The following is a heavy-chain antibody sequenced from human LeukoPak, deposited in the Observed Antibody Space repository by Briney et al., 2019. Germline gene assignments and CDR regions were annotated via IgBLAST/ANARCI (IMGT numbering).Heavy chain of an antibody. CDR2: ISSSSSYI. CDR1: GFTFSSYS. V-gene: IGHV3-21*01. CDR3: ARETGSVNFDY. D-gene: IGHD2-15*01. J-gene: IGHJ4*02. Sequence: GGSLRLSCAASGFTFSSYSMNWVRQAPGKELEWVSSISSSSSYIYYADSVKGRFTISRDNAKNSLYLQMNSLRAEDTAVYYCARETGSVNFDYWGQGTLVTVSS.